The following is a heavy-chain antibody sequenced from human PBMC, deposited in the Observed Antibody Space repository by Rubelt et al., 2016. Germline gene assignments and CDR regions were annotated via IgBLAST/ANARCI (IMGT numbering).Heavy chain of an antibody. V-gene: IGHV5-51*01. J-gene: IGHJ4*02. CDR2: IYPGDSDT. CDR3: ARPLYCTNGVCRHFDY. CDR1: GYSFTSYW. Sequence: EVQLVQSGAEVKKPGESLKISCKGSGYSFTSYWIGWVRQMPGKGLEWMGIIYPGDSDTRYSPSFQGQVTITVDKSISTAYLQWSSLKASDNAMYYWARPLYCTNGVCRHFDYWGQGTLVTVSS. D-gene: IGHD2-8*01.